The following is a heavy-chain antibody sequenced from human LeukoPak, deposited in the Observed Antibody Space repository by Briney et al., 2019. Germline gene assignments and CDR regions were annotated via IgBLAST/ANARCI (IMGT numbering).Heavy chain of an antibody. D-gene: IGHD6-13*01. CDR3: ARRQQRSYSGHYGMDV. Sequence: GGSLGLSCAASGFTFSSYSMNWVRQAPGKGLEWVGNIKPDGSEKYYMDSMKGRFTVSRDNAQNSLYLQMSSLRVEDTAVYYCARRQQRSYSGHYGMDVWGQGTTVIVSS. V-gene: IGHV3-7*03. CDR2: IKPDGSEK. J-gene: IGHJ6*01. CDR1: GFTFSSYS.